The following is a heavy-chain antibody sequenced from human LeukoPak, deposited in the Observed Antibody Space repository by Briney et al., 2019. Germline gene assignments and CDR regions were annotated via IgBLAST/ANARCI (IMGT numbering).Heavy chain of an antibody. CDR2: IIPIFGTA. D-gene: IGHD2-15*01. Sequence: ASVKVSCKASGGTFSSNTISWVRQAPGQGLECMGGIIPIFGTANYAQKFQGRVTITADESTSTAYMELSSLRYEDTAVYYCARVWCSGGSCYSSRGAFDIWGQGTMVTVSS. V-gene: IGHV1-69*13. CDR1: GGTFSSNT. CDR3: ARVWCSGGSCYSSRGAFDI. J-gene: IGHJ3*02.